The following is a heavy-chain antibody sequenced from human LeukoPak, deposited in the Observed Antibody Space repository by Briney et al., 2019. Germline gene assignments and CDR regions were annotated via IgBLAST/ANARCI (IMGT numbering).Heavy chain of an antibody. D-gene: IGHD6-19*01. CDR1: GFTFTTYW. CDR2: IKQDGSEK. Sequence: TGGSLRLSCAASGFTFTTYWMHWVRQAPGKGLEWVANIKQDGSEKYYVDSAKGRFTISRDNGKNSVYLQMNSLRAEDTAVYYCAKDSGRIAVAGTIDYWGQGTLVTVSS. V-gene: IGHV3-7*01. J-gene: IGHJ4*02. CDR3: AKDSGRIAVAGTIDY.